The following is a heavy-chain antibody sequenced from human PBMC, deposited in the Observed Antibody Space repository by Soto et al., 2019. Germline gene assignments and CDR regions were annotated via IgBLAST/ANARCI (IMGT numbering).Heavy chain of an antibody. CDR3: ARSGEGTMTTYDFDY. D-gene: IGHD2-8*01. J-gene: IGHJ4*02. CDR1: GFSFSDYY. CDR2: ISSTGTYS. Sequence: QVQLVESGGGWVKPGGSLRLSCAASGFSFSDYYISWIRQAPGMGLEWVSFISSTGTYSNYADFVKGRFTISRDNAKNSVYLEMNDLRADDTAVYYCARSGEGTMTTYDFDYWGQGSLVTVSS. V-gene: IGHV3-11*05.